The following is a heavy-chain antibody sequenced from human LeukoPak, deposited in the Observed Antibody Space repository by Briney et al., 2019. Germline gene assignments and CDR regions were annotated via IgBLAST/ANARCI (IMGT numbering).Heavy chain of an antibody. J-gene: IGHJ4*02. Sequence: SETLSLTCAVYGGSFSGYYWSWIRQPPGKGLEWIGEINHSGSTNYNPSLKSRVTISVDTSKNQFSLKLSSVTAADTAVYYCASEDYFAYWGQGTLVTVSS. CDR1: GGSFSGYY. V-gene: IGHV4-34*01. CDR3: ASEDYFAY. CDR2: INHSGST.